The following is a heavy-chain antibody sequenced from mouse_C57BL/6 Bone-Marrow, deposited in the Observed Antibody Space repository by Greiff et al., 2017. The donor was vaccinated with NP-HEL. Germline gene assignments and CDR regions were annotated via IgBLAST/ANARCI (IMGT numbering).Heavy chain of an antibody. Sequence: EVHLVESGGGLVQSGRSLRLSCATSGFTFSDFYMEWVRQAPGKGLEWIAASRNKANDYTTEYSASVKGRFIVSRDTSQSILYLQMNALRAEDTAIYYCAREAAQATRAMDYWGQGTSVTVSS. V-gene: IGHV7-1*01. J-gene: IGHJ4*01. CDR3: AREAAQATRAMDY. CDR2: SRNKANDYTT. D-gene: IGHD3-2*02. CDR1: GFTFSDFY.